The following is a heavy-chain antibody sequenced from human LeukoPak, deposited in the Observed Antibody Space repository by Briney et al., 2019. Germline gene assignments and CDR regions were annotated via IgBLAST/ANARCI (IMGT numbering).Heavy chain of an antibody. V-gene: IGHV4-59*08. J-gene: IGHJ4*02. CDR2: MSYSGTT. CDR3: ARHEGKLWFGETAMNY. CDR1: GASISSYS. Sequence: PSETLSLTCSVSGASISSYSWSWVRQPPGKGLEWIAYMSYSGTTNYNPSLKSRVTISVDTSKKQFSLKLSSVTAADTAVYYCARHEGKLWFGETAMNYWGQGTLVTVSS. D-gene: IGHD3-10*01.